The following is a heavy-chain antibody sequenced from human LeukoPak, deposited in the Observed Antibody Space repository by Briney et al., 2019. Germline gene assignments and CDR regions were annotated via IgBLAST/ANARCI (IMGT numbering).Heavy chain of an antibody. CDR1: GGSISSYY. J-gene: IGHJ5*02. CDR2: IYYSGST. V-gene: IGHV4-59*01. D-gene: IGHD2-2*01. CDR3: ARREVCSSTSCYVGWFAP. Sequence: SETLSLTCTVSGGSISSYYWSWIRQPPGKGLEWIGYIYYSGSTNYNPSLKSRVTISVDTSKNQFSLKLSSVTAADTAVYYCARREVCSSTSCYVGWFAPWGQGTLVTVSS.